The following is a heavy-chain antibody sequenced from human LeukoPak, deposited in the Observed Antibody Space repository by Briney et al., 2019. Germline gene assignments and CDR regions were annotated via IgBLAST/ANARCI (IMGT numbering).Heavy chain of an antibody. CDR2: IRYDGSNK. Sequence: PGGSLRLSCAASGFTFSSYGMHWVRQAPGKGLEWVAFIRYDGSNKYYADSEKGRFTISRDNSKNTLYLQMNSLRAEDTAVYYCAKESLMDIVVVPAARSPFDYWGQGTLVTVSS. D-gene: IGHD2-2*03. J-gene: IGHJ4*02. V-gene: IGHV3-30*02. CDR1: GFTFSSYG. CDR3: AKESLMDIVVVPAARSPFDY.